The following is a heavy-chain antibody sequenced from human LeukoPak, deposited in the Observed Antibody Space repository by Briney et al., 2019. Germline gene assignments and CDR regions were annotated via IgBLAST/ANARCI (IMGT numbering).Heavy chain of an antibody. D-gene: IGHD3-22*01. Sequence: GSLRLSCAASGFTFSSYAMHWVRQAPGKGLEWVAVISYDGSNKYYADSVKGRFTISRDNSKNTLYLQMNSLRAEETAVYYCARDPGSSGYRCDYWGQGTLVTVSS. CDR3: ARDPGSSGYRCDY. CDR1: GFTFSSYA. CDR2: ISYDGSNK. J-gene: IGHJ4*02. V-gene: IGHV3-30-3*01.